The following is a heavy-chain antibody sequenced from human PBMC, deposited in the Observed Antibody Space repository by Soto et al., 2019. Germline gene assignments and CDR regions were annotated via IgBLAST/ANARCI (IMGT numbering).Heavy chain of an antibody. CDR3: ARVRSYCISTSCYARSFDY. D-gene: IGHD2-2*01. J-gene: IGHJ4*02. Sequence: QVQLVESGGGVVQPGRSLRLSCAASGFTFSSYAMHWVRQAPGKGLEWVAVISYDGSNKYYADSVKGRFTISRDNSKNTLYLQMNSLRAEDTAVYYCARVRSYCISTSCYARSFDYWGQGTLVTVSS. V-gene: IGHV3-30-3*01. CDR2: ISYDGSNK. CDR1: GFTFSSYA.